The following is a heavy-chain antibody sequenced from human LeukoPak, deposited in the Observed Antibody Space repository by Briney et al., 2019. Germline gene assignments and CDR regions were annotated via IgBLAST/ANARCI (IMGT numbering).Heavy chain of an antibody. CDR1: GFTFSSYA. CDR2: ISGSGGST. V-gene: IGHV3-23*01. Sequence: GGSLRLSCAASGFTFSSYAMSWVRQAPGKGLEWVSAISGSGGSTYYADSVKGRFTISRDNSKNTLYLQMNSLRAEDTAVYYCTRHSGWLNYDDYWGQGTLVTVSS. D-gene: IGHD5-12*01. CDR3: TRHSGWLNYDDY. J-gene: IGHJ4*02.